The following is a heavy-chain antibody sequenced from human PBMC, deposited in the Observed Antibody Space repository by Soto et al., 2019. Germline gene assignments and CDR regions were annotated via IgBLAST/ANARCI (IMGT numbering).Heavy chain of an antibody. Sequence: PSQTLSLTCAISGDSVSSNSAAWNWISQSPSRGLEWLGRTYYRSKWYNDYAVSVKSRITINPDTSKNQFSLQLNSVTPEDTAVYYCAREYYYDSSGPCDYWGQGTLVTVSS. CDR3: AREYYYDSSGPCDY. CDR1: GDSVSSNSAA. CDR2: TYYRSKWYN. J-gene: IGHJ4*02. D-gene: IGHD3-22*01. V-gene: IGHV6-1*01.